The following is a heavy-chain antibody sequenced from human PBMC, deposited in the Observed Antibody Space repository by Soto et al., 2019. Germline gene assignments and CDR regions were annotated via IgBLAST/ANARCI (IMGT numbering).Heavy chain of an antibody. CDR3: AKERATTTAFDY. J-gene: IGHJ4*02. V-gene: IGHV3-23*01. Sequence: GGSLILSYAAAGVNFSRDGVSWVRQAPGKGLEWVSLITDNGGSTYYADSVKGRFTISRDNTKNTLFLQMNSLRAEDTAVYYCAKERATTTAFDYWGQGALFTVS. CDR2: ITDNGGST. CDR1: GVNFSRDG. D-gene: IGHD4-17*01.